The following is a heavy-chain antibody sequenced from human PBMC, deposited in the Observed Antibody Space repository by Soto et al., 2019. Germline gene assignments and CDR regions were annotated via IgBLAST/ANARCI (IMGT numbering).Heavy chain of an antibody. CDR1: GFTFNDFA. J-gene: IGHJ6*02. Sequence: LRLSCVASGFTFNDFAMHWVRQAPGKGLEWVSGIPWNSGTLDYADSVRGRFSISRDNAKNSLYLQMNSLRVEDTALYYCARHRGYHYYGMDVWGQGTTVTVSS. CDR3: ARHRGYHYYGMDV. CDR2: IPWNSGTL. V-gene: IGHV3-9*01.